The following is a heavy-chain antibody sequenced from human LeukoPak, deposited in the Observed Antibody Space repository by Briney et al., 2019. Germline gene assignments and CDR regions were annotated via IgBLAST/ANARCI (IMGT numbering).Heavy chain of an antibody. V-gene: IGHV4-30-4*08. J-gene: IGHJ3*02. CDR3: AKLAYGTSYAFDI. CDR2: IYYSGST. D-gene: IGHD2/OR15-2a*01. Sequence: SETLSLTCTVSGGSISSGGYYWSWIRQHPGKGLEWIGYIYYSGSTYYNPSLKSRVTISVDTSKNQFSLKLSSVTAADTATYYCAKLAYGTSYAFDIWGPGTMVTVSS. CDR1: GGSISSGGYY.